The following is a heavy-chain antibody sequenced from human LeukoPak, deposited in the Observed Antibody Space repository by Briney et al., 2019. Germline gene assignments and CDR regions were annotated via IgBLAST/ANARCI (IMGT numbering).Heavy chain of an antibody. CDR2: IWYDGSNK. CDR1: GFTFSSYG. D-gene: IGHD4-17*01. CDR3: ARPYDYGSLYYYYGMDV. J-gene: IGHJ6*02. Sequence: GGSLRLSCAASGFTFSSYGMHWVRQAPGKGLEWVAVIWYDGSNKYYADSVKGRFTNSRDNSKNTLYLQMNSLRAEDTAVYYCARPYDYGSLYYYYGMDVWGQGTTVTVSS. V-gene: IGHV3-33*01.